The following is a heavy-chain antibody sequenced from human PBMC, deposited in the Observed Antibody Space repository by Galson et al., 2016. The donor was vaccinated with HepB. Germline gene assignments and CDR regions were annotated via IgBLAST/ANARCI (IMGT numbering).Heavy chain of an antibody. CDR2: IKADGRDK. V-gene: IGHV3-7*03. J-gene: IGHJ5*02. CDR3: AKDLTVTLHWVDP. CDR1: GFTFSHFW. D-gene: IGHD2-15*01. Sequence: SLRLSCAASGFTFSHFWMSWVRQAPGKGLEWVADIKADGRDKFYVDSVKGRFTIARDNTKNSLYLQMNSLRAEDTAVYYCAKDLTVTLHWVDPWGQGTLVTVSS.